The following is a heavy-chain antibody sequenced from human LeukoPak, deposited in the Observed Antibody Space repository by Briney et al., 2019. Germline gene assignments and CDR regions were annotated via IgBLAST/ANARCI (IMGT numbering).Heavy chain of an antibody. J-gene: IGHJ4*02. CDR3: ARHDSSSWYGY. CDR1: GYRFTSYW. D-gene: IGHD6-13*01. CDR2: IYPGDSDT. Sequence: GESLKISCKGSGYRFTSYWIGWVRQMPGKGLEWMGIIYPGDSDTRYSPSFQGQVTISADKSISTAYLQWGSLKASDTAMYYCARHDSSSWYGYWGQGTLVTVSS. V-gene: IGHV5-51*01.